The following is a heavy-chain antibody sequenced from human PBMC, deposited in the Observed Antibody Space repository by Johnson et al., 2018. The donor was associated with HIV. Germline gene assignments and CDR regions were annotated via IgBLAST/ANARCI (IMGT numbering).Heavy chain of an antibody. J-gene: IGHJ3*02. CDR1: GFSFSDSA. CDR3: AKERRAPRAFDI. CDR2: ISFDGSTI. V-gene: IGHV3-30-3*02. Sequence: QVQLEESGGGVVQPGRSLRLSCAASGFSFSDSAMHWVRQAPGKGLEWVAVISFDGSTIYYANSVEGRFTISRDNSKSTFFLQMNSLTPEDTGVYYCAKERRAPRAFDIWGQGTMVTVSS.